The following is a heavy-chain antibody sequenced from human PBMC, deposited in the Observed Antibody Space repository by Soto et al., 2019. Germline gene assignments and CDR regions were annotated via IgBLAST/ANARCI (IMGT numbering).Heavy chain of an antibody. Sequence: QVQLVESGGGVVQPGRSLRLSCAASGFTFSSYGMHWVRQAPGKGLEWVAVISYDGSNKYYADSVKGRFTISRDNSKNTRYLQMNSLRAEDTAVYYCAKDRRDYYDSSGYSDYWGQGTLVTVSS. CDR1: GFTFSSYG. J-gene: IGHJ4*02. CDR2: ISYDGSNK. V-gene: IGHV3-30*18. D-gene: IGHD3-22*01. CDR3: AKDRRDYYDSSGYSDY.